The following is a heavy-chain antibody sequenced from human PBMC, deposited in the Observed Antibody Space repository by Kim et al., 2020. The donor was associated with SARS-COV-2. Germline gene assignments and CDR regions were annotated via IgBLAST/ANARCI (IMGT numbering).Heavy chain of an antibody. V-gene: IGHV3-73*01. Sequence: GGSLRLSCAASGFTFSGSSIYWVRQAPGKGLEWVGRMSNRGGSYASADAASGRCRITIYNAETKHSLYLQRMSQKIEATAYCYCEICVGSTACYDRGQGT. J-gene: IGHJ3*01. CDR3: EICVGSTACYD. CDR1: GFTFSGSS. D-gene: IGHD5-12*01. CDR2: MSNRGGSYAS.